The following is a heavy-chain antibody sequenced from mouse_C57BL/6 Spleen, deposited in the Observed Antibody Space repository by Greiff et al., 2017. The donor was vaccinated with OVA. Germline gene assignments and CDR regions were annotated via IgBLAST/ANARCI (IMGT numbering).Heavy chain of an antibody. CDR1: GFTFSSYA. CDR3: ARDLLYGSYGGDAMDY. J-gene: IGHJ4*01. Sequence: EVKLVESGGGLVKPGGSLKLSCAASGFTFSSYAMSWVRQTPEKRLEWVATISDGGSYTYYPDNVKGRFTISRDNAKNNLYLQVSHLKSEDTAMYYGARDLLYGSYGGDAMDYWGQGTSVTVSS. D-gene: IGHD1-1*02. CDR2: ISDGGSYT. V-gene: IGHV5-4*01.